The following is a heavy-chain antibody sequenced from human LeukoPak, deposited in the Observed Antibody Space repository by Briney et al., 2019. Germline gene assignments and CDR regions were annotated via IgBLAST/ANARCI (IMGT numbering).Heavy chain of an antibody. V-gene: IGHV1-46*01. J-gene: IGHJ6*03. CDR3: AMARAYYMDV. Sequence: ASVKVSCKASGYTFTSYYMHWVRQAPGQGLEWMGIINPSGGSTSYAQKFQGRVTMARDMSTSTVHMELSSLRSEDTAVYYCAMARAYYMDVWGKGTTVTVSS. CDR1: GYTFTSYY. CDR2: INPSGGST.